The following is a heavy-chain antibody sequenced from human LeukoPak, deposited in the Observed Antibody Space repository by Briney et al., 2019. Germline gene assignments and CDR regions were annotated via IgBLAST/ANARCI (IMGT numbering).Heavy chain of an antibody. CDR1: GFTVSSNY. D-gene: IGHD4-17*01. CDR2: ISSSSSYI. V-gene: IGHV3-21*01. CDR3: AGEGNSVTSTPY. Sequence: GGSLRLSCAASGFTVSSNYMSWVRQAPGKGLEWVSSISSSSSYIYYADSVKGRFTISRDNAKNSLYLQMNSLRAEDTAVYYCAGEGNSVTSTPYWGQGTLVTVSS. J-gene: IGHJ4*02.